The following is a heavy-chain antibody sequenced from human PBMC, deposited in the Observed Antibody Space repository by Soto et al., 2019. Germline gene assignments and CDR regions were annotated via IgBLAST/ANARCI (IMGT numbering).Heavy chain of an antibody. D-gene: IGHD3-9*01. Sequence: EVQLLESGGGLVQPGGSLRLSCAASGFTFSSYAMSWVRQAPGKGLEWVSAISGSGGSTYYADSVKGRFTISRDNSKNTLYLHMNGLRAEDTAVYYCAQDHDILAGSVDYWGQGTLVTVSS. CDR1: GFTFSSYA. CDR2: ISGSGGST. CDR3: AQDHDILAGSVDY. V-gene: IGHV3-23*01. J-gene: IGHJ4*02.